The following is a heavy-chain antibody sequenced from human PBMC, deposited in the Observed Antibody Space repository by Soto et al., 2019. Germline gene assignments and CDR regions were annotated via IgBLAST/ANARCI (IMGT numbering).Heavy chain of an antibody. D-gene: IGHD3-22*01. CDR3: ASSLVVVGLFDM. V-gene: IGHV3-48*02. J-gene: IGHJ3*02. Sequence: PGGSLRLSCVASGFTFSSYSMDWVRQAPGKGLEWVSYITSSSSTIAYADSVKGRFTVSRDNAKTSLHLQMNSLRDEDTAVYYCASSLVVVGLFDMWGQGTTVTVSS. CDR2: ITSSSSTI. CDR1: GFTFSSYS.